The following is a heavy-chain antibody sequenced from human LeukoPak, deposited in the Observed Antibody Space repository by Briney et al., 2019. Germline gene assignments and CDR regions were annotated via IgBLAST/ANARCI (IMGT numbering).Heavy chain of an antibody. Sequence: ASVKVSCKASGYTFTSYSISWVRQAPGQGLEWMGRISAYKGNTNYAQKLQGRVTMTTDTSTSTAYMELRSLRSDDTAVYYCARGTGTREWLLSYYFDYWGQGTLVTVSS. CDR3: ARGTGTREWLLSYYFDY. CDR2: ISAYKGNT. J-gene: IGHJ4*02. CDR1: GYTFTSYS. V-gene: IGHV1-18*01. D-gene: IGHD3-3*01.